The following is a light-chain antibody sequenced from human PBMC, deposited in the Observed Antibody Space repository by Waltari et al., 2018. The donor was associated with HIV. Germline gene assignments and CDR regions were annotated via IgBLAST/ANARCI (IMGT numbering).Light chain of an antibody. V-gene: IGLV4-69*01. CDR1: SGHTHYA. J-gene: IGLJ1*01. Sequence: QLVLTQSPSASASLGASVQLTCTLSSGHTHYAIAWHQQQPEKGPRYLMKLNRAGSHTKGDGIPDGFSSSSSGAERYLTISALQSEDEADYYCQTWGTGIQVFGSGNKVTVL. CDR2: LNRAGSH. CDR3: QTWGTGIQV.